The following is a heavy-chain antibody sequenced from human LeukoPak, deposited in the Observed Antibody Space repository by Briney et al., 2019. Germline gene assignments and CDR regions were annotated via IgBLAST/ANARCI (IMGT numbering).Heavy chain of an antibody. CDR1: GGSISSYH. Sequence: SGTLSLTCTVSGGSISSYHWSWIRQPPGKGLEYIGYIYYSGSTNYNPSLKSRVTISVDTSKNQFSLKLSSVTAADMAVYYCARLVRTYYYDSSGYYWDYWGQGTLVTVSS. CDR2: IYYSGST. V-gene: IGHV4-59*08. CDR3: ARLVRTYYYDSSGYYWDY. D-gene: IGHD3-22*01. J-gene: IGHJ4*02.